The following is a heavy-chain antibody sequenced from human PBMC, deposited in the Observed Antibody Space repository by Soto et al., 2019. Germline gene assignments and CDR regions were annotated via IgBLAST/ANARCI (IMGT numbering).Heavy chain of an antibody. Sequence: EVQLVESGGGLVKPGGSVRLSCAASGLAFSNAWMSWVRQAPGKGLEWVGRSLSKNDGGTTDYAASVKDRFIMSRDDSKNTLYLQMNALKTEDTAVYYCAAGTGRTDYDYWGQGTLVTVSS. J-gene: IGHJ4*02. V-gene: IGHV3-15*01. CDR2: SLSKNDGGTT. D-gene: IGHD2-2*01. CDR1: GLAFSNAW. CDR3: AAGTGRTDYDY.